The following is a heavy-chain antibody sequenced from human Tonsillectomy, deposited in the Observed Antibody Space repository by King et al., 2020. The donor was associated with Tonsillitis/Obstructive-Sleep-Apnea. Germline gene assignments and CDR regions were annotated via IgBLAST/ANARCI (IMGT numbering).Heavy chain of an antibody. D-gene: IGHD3-3*01. CDR1: GFTFDDYA. CDR3: AKDPSYDLWSGPYYFDY. Sequence: VQLVESGGDLAQPGRSLRLSCAASGFTFDDYAMHWVRQAPGKGLEWVSGISWNSGSIGYADAVKGRITITRDNAKNSLYLQMNSLRAEDTALYYCAKDPSYDLWSGPYYFDYWGQGTLVTVSS. V-gene: IGHV3-9*01. J-gene: IGHJ4*02. CDR2: ISWNSGSI.